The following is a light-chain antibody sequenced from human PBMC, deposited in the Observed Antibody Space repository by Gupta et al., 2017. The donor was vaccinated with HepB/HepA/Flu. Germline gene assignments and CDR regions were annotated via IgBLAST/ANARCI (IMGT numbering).Light chain of an antibody. CDR1: QSVSTAY. CDR3: QQYGGSPFT. Sequence: DIVLTQSPGTLSVSLGERATLSCRASQSVSTAYVACYQQKPGQAPRLLIHGASSRATGVPNRFSGSGSGTDFTLTISRQEPEDFAVYYCQQYGGSPFTFGGGTKVEIK. V-gene: IGKV3-20*01. J-gene: IGKJ4*01. CDR2: GAS.